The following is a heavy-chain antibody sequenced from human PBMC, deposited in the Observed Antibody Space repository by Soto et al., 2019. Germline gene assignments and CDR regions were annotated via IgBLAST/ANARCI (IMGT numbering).Heavy chain of an antibody. J-gene: IGHJ4*02. CDR3: ASHDYWSGYFRGYFDY. Sequence: SETLSLTCTVSGGSMSTYYWSWIRQPPGRGLEWIGYIYYSGSTNYSPSLKSRVTISIDTSKNQFSLQLSSVTAADTAVYYCASHDYWSGYFRGYFDYWSQGTLVTVSS. CDR2: IYYSGST. CDR1: GGSMSTYY. V-gene: IGHV4-59*08. D-gene: IGHD3-3*01.